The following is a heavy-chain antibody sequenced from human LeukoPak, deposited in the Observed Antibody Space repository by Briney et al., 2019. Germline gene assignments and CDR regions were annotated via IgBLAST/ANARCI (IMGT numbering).Heavy chain of an antibody. V-gene: IGHV3-23*01. CDR3: AKDTYYYDSSGPS. CDR1: GFTFSSYA. CDR2: ISGSGSST. D-gene: IGHD3-22*01. Sequence: GGSLRLSCAASGFTFSSYAMNWVRQAPGKGLEWVSAISGSGSSTYYADSVKGRFTISRDNSKNTLYLRMNSLRAEDTAVYYRAKDTYYYDSSGPSWGQGTLVTVSS. J-gene: IGHJ5*02.